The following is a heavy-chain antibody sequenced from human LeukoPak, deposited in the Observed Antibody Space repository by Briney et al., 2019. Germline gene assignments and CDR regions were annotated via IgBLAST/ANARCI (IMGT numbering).Heavy chain of an antibody. CDR2: TKHDGSEK. CDR1: GFTFSSYW. Sequence: GGSLRLSCAASGFTFSSYWMSCVRQAPGNGLEWVANTKHDGSEKYYVDSVKGRFTISRDNAKNALYLQMNTLRAEDTAVYYCARVRIRTAVSDYFDYWGQGALVTVSS. D-gene: IGHD6-13*01. V-gene: IGHV3-7*04. CDR3: ARVRIRTAVSDYFDY. J-gene: IGHJ4*02.